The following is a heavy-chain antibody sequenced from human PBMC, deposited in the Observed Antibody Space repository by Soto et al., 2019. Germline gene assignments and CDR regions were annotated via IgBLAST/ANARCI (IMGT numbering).Heavy chain of an antibody. Sequence: GGSLRLSCVASGLTVSHNYMAWVRQAPEMGLEWVSILYTEGTTYYADSVKGRFTISRYSSKNTLFLQMDSLRAEDTALYYCAKNQERELPRVIDFWGQGTLVTVSS. V-gene: IGHV3-53*01. CDR3: AKNQERELPRVIDF. CDR2: LYTEGTT. D-gene: IGHD1-7*01. J-gene: IGHJ4*02. CDR1: GLTVSHNY.